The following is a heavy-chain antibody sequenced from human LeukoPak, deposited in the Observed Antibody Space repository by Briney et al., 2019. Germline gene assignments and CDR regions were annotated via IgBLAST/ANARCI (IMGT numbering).Heavy chain of an antibody. Sequence: GGSLRLSCAASGFSFNFYSMNWVRQAPGKGLEWVSYISNSSSVIYYADSVKGRFTVSRDNAKKSLYLQMNSLRGEDTAVYYCARDLPQMDVWGKGTTVTVSS. CDR1: GFSFNFYS. CDR3: ARDLPQMDV. CDR2: ISNSSSVI. V-gene: IGHV3-48*01. J-gene: IGHJ6*04.